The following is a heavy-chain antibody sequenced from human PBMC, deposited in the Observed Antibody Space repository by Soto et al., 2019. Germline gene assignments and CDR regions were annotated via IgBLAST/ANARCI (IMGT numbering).Heavy chain of an antibody. CDR1: GGSISSYY. Sequence: SETLSLTCTVSGGSISSYYWSWIRQPPGKGLEWIGYIYYSGSTNYNPSLKSRVTISVDTSKNQFSLKLSSVTAADTAVYYCAREPRLIGIDAFDIWGQGTMVTVSS. D-gene: IGHD2-8*01. CDR2: IYYSGST. J-gene: IGHJ3*02. V-gene: IGHV4-59*01. CDR3: AREPRLIGIDAFDI.